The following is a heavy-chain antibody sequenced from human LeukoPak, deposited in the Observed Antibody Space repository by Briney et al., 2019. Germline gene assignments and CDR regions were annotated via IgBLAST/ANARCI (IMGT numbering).Heavy chain of an antibody. D-gene: IGHD1-14*01. CDR3: AKDLRSGAPDYFDS. J-gene: IGHJ4*02. V-gene: IGHV3-30*04. CDR2: TSSDGTIK. CDR1: GFSFISYE. Sequence: GRSLRLSCAASGFSFISYEIHWVRQAPGKGLEWVAVTSSDGTIKIYTDSVKGRFTISRNNSKNTLYLEMNRLIVDDTALYFCAKDLRSGAPDYFDSWGQGTPVTVSS.